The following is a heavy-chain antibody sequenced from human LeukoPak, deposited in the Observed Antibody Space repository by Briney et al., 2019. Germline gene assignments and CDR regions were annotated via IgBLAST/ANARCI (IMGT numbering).Heavy chain of an antibody. D-gene: IGHD1-26*01. CDR1: GGTFGSYA. Sequence: SVKVSCTASGGTFGSYAISWMRQAPGQGLEWMGGIIPIFGTANYAQKFQGRVTITADESTSTAYMELSSLRSEDTAVYYCARDNISGRQRRYYFDYWGQGTLVTVSS. J-gene: IGHJ4*02. V-gene: IGHV1-69*13. CDR2: IIPIFGTA. CDR3: ARDNISGRQRRYYFDY.